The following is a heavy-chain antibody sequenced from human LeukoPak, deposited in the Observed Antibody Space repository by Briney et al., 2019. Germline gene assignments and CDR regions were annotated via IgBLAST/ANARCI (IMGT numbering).Heavy chain of an antibody. Sequence: GRSLRLSCAASGFTFSSYAMSWVRHAPGEGLEWVSAISGSGGSTYYADSVKGRFTISRDNSKNTLYLQMNSLRAEDTAVYYCAKDEIAARSPYYFDYWGQGTLVSVSS. CDR3: AKDEIAARSPYYFDY. CDR1: GFTFSSYA. J-gene: IGHJ4*02. CDR2: ISGSGGST. D-gene: IGHD1-14*01. V-gene: IGHV3-23*01.